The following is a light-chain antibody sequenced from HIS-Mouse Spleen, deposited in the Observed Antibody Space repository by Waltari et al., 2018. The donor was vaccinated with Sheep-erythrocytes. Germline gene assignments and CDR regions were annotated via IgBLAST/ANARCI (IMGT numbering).Light chain of an antibody. CDR1: SSDVGGYNY. Sequence: QSALTQPPSASGSPGQSVTISCTGTSSDVGGYNYFSWYQQHPGKAPKLMIYEVSKRPSGVPDRFSGSRSGNTASLTVSVLQAEDEADYYCSSYAGSNNWVFGGGTKLTVL. CDR2: EVS. J-gene: IGLJ3*02. CDR3: SSYAGSNNWV. V-gene: IGLV2-8*01.